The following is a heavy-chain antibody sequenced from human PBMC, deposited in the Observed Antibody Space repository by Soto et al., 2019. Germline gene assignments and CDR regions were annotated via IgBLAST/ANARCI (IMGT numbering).Heavy chain of an antibody. D-gene: IGHD2-21*02. J-gene: IGHJ4*02. CDR1: GGSISSGGYY. Sequence: QVQLQESGPGLVKPSQTLSLTCTVSGGSISSGGYYWSWIRQHPGKGLEWIGYIYYSGSTYYNPSLKIRVTISVDTSKNQFSLKLSSVTAADTAVYYCARSRGGAYCGGDCDSDYWGQGTLVTVSS. CDR2: IYYSGST. CDR3: ARSRGGAYCGGDCDSDY. V-gene: IGHV4-31*03.